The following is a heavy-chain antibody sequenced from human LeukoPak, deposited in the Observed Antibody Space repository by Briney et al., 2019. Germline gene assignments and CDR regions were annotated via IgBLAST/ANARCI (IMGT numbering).Heavy chain of an antibody. J-gene: IGHJ4*02. CDR3: ARAVYGSGCFDY. CDR2: IYYSGSS. V-gene: IGHV4-59*12. Sequence: PSETLSLTCTVSGGSISTYYWSWIRQPPGKGLEWIGYIYYSGSSNYNPSLKSRVTISVDTSKNQFSLKLSSVTAADTVVYYCARAVYGSGCFDYWGQGTLVTVSS. CDR1: GGSISTYY. D-gene: IGHD6-19*01.